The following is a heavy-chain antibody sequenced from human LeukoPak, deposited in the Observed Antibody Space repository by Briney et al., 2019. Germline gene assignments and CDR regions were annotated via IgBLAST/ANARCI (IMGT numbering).Heavy chain of an antibody. CDR3: ARDDIANGDLHYLDF. D-gene: IGHD4-17*01. CDR1: GFTFSSYS. J-gene: IGHJ4*02. CDR2: ISSSSSYI. Sequence: GGSLRLSCAASGFTFSSYSMNWVRQAPGKGLEWVSSISSSSSYIYYADSVKGRFTISRDNAQNSLYLQMNSLRAEDTAVYYCARDDIANGDLHYLDFWGQGTLVTVSS. V-gene: IGHV3-21*01.